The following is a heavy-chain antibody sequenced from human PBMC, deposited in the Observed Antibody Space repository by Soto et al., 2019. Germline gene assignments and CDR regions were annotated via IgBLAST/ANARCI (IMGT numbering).Heavy chain of an antibody. V-gene: IGHV3-48*01. CDR2: ISSSSSSTI. J-gene: IGHJ5*02. CDR1: GFTFSSYS. D-gene: IGHD2-15*01. Sequence: GGSLRLSCAASGFTFSSYSMNWVRQAPGKGLEWVSYISSSSSSTIYYADSVKGRFTISRDNAKNSLYLQMNSLRAEDTAVYYCARGSEELLLYDNWFDPWGQGTLVTVSS. CDR3: ARGSEELLLYDNWFDP.